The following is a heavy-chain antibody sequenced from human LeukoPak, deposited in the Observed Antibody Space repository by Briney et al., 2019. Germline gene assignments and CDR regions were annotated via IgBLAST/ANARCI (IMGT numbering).Heavy chain of an antibody. V-gene: IGHV4-39*01. CDR1: GGSISSSSYY. J-gene: IGHJ2*01. Sequence: SETLSLTCTVSGGSISSSSYYWGWIRQPPGTGLEWIGSIYYTRSTYYNPSLKSRVTISVDTSKNQFSLKLASVTAADTAVYYCARGVTMIVVVIHDWYFDLWGRGTLVTVSS. CDR3: ARGVTMIVVVIHDWYFDL. CDR2: IYYTRST. D-gene: IGHD3-22*01.